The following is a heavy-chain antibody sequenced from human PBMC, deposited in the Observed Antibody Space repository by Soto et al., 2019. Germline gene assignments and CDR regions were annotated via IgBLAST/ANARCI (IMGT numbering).Heavy chain of an antibody. CDR2: ISTAVGAT. D-gene: IGHD6-6*01. Sequence: EVQLLESGGGLVQPGGSLRLSCAASGFRYNNYAMGWVRQAPGKGLEWVSSISTAVGATYYADSVKGRFTISRDDSTETLYLQMNSLRAEDTAVYYCAKDRTVAARNFDYWGQGTLVTVSS. CDR1: GFRYNNYA. J-gene: IGHJ4*02. CDR3: AKDRTVAARNFDY. V-gene: IGHV3-23*01.